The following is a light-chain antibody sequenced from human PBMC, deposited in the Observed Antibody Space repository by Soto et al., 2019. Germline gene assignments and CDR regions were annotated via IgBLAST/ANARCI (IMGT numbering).Light chain of an antibody. CDR1: NSDVGTYNY. CDR2: DVT. CDR3: SSYAGSNNLYV. J-gene: IGLJ1*01. Sequence: QSALTQPRSVSGSPGQSVTISCTGTNSDVGTYNYVSWYQQHPGKAPKLIIYDVTKRPSGVPDRFSGSKSGNTASLIISGLQAADEAEYYCSSYAGSNNLYVFGTGTKLTVL. V-gene: IGLV2-11*01.